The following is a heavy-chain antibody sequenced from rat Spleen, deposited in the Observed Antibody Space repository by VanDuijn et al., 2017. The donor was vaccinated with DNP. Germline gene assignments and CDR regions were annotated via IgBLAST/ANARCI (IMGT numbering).Heavy chain of an antibody. CDR1: GFTFSAYY. V-gene: IGHV5-22*01. Sequence: EVQLVESGGGVVQPGRSLKLSCAASGFTFSAYYLAWVRQAPAKGLEWVPYIGSAAYAPYYGDSVKGRFTISRDNAKSTLYLQMNSLRSEDMATYYCVRWNSGHFDYWGQGVMVTVSS. CDR2: IGSAAYAP. CDR3: VRWNSGHFDY. J-gene: IGHJ2*01. D-gene: IGHD4-3*01.